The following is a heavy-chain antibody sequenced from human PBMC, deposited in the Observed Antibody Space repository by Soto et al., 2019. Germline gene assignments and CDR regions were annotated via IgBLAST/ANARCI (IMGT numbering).Heavy chain of an antibody. D-gene: IGHD2-2*01. Sequence: ASVKVSCKPSGYTFTGYYIHWVRQAPGQGLEWVGWINPNGDDTSYAQAFQGRVTMTRDRSISTAYMDLSRLTFDDTAIYYCAGCLPDAATAECGFDLRGQGTLVTVSS. J-gene: IGHJ5*02. CDR1: GYTFTGYY. V-gene: IGHV1-2*02. CDR3: AGCLPDAATAECGFDL. CDR2: INPNGDDT.